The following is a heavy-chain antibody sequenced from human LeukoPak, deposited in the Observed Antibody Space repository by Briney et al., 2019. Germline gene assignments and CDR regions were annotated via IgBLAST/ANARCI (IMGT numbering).Heavy chain of an antibody. CDR1: GFSVTTEY. J-gene: IGHJ3*02. V-gene: IGHV3-66*01. D-gene: IGHD3-10*01. Sequence: GGSLTLSCAASGFSVTTEYMDWVRQTPGKGLEWVSILYPEGNAYYSDSVKGRLSISIDTSKNMVYLQMFSLRVEDTAVYHCVRGLGWFYYAFDIWGQGTPVTVSS. CDR3: VRGLGWFYYAFDI. CDR2: LYPEGNA.